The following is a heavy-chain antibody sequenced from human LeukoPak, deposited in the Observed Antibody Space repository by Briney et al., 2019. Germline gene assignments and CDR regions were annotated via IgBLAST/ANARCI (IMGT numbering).Heavy chain of an antibody. CDR2: IWYDGSNK. CDR1: GFTFSSYG. J-gene: IGHJ4*02. V-gene: IGHV3-33*01. CDR3: ATEDGYNGK. Sequence: GRSLRLSCAASGFTFSSYGMHWVRQAPGKGLEWVAVIWYDGSNKYYADSVKGRFTISRDNSKSTLYLQMNSLRAEDTAVYYCATEDGYNGKWGQGTLVTVSS. D-gene: IGHD5-24*01.